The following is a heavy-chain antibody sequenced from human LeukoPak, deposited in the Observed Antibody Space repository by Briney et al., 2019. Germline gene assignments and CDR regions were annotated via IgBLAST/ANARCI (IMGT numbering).Heavy chain of an antibody. Sequence: ASVKVSCKASGGTFSSYAISWVRQAPGQGLEWMGGIIPIFGTANYAQKFQGRVTITADESTSTAYMELSSLRSEDTAVYYCARGRGHYYDSSGYYSGSYWFDPWGQGTLVTVSS. J-gene: IGHJ5*02. D-gene: IGHD3-22*01. CDR2: IIPIFGTA. CDR1: GGTFSSYA. CDR3: ARGRGHYYDSSGYYSGSYWFDP. V-gene: IGHV1-69*13.